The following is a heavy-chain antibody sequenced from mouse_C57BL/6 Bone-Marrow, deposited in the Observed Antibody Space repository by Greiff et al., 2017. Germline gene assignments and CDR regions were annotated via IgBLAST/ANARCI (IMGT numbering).Heavy chain of an antibody. CDR1: GFTFTDYY. CDR2: IRNKANGYTT. CDR3: ARFTGNWDGGDY. J-gene: IGHJ2*01. D-gene: IGHD4-1*01. Sequence: EVQLQQSGGGLVQPGGSLSLSCAASGFTFTDYYMSWVRQPPGKALEWLGFIRNKANGYTTEYSASVKGRFTISRDNSQSILYLQMNALRAEDSATYYCARFTGNWDGGDYWGQGTTLTVSS. V-gene: IGHV7-3*01.